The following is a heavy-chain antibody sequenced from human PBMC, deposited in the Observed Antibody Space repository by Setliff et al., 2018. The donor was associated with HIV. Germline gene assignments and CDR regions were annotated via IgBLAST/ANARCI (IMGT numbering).Heavy chain of an antibody. D-gene: IGHD4-17*01. CDR2: IHTSGNA. J-gene: IGHJ6*03. Sequence: PSETLSLTCTVSGGSISSSSYYWDWIRQPAGKGLEWIGHIHTSGNANYNPSLNSRFTISVDTSKHQFSLKLSAVTAADTAVYYCARAPVYGGNSDYYYYMDVWGKGTTVTVSS. CDR3: ARAPVYGGNSDYYYYMDV. V-gene: IGHV4-61*09. CDR1: GGSISSSSYY.